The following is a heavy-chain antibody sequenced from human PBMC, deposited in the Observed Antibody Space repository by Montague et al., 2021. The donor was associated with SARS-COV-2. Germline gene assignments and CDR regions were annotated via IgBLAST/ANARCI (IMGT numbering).Heavy chain of an antibody. CDR3: ARLGDGVVPSPIIGVGPYYSYYGMDV. J-gene: IGHJ6*04. CDR2: VNHGGST. V-gene: IGHV4-34*01. CDR1: GGSFSTYS. Sequence: SETLSLTCAVYGGSFSTYSWNWIRQPPGKGLEWIGEVNHGGSTNYNPSLKSRVTISADTSKNQFSLKLTSVAAADTAVYYCARLGDGVVPSPIIGVGPYYSYYGMDVWGKGTTVTVSS. D-gene: IGHD2-15*01.